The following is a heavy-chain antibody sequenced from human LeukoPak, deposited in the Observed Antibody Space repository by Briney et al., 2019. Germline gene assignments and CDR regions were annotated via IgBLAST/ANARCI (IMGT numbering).Heavy chain of an antibody. CDR1: GGSISSGGYS. CDR2: IYHSGST. J-gene: IGHJ4*02. D-gene: IGHD1-26*01. CDR3: ARLLRRLGYFDY. Sequence: PSETLSLTCAVSGGSISSGGYSWSWIRQPPGKGLEWIGYIYHSGSTYYNPSLKSRVTISVDRSKNQFSLKLSSVTAADTAVYYCARLLRRLGYFDYWGQGTLVTVSS. V-gene: IGHV4-30-2*01.